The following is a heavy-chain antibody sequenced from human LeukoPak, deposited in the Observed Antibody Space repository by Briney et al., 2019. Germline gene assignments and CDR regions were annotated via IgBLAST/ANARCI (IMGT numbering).Heavy chain of an antibody. CDR2: INPTGGST. V-gene: IGHV1-46*01. CDR3: ARESTAFDY. Sequence: ASVKVSCKASGYTFTSYYMHWVRQAPEQGLEWMGLINPTGGSTIYAQQFQGRISISRDTSTSTVYMEMSSLTSEDTALYYCARESTAFDYWGQGTLVTVSS. CDR1: GYTFTSYY. J-gene: IGHJ4*02.